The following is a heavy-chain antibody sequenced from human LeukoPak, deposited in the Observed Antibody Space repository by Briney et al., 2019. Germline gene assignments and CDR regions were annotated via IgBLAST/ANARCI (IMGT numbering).Heavy chain of an antibody. J-gene: IGHJ4*02. CDR2: IKPDGSEK. CDR3: AREFNSFLSDCSGGQCLFMS. CDR1: HFTFTTYW. Sequence: GGSLRLSCAASHFTFTTYWMSWLRQAPGKGLEWVANIKPDGSEKYYVDSVKGRFTISRDDAKNSLYLQMDSLRVEDTAMYYCAREFNSFLSDCSGGQCLFMSWGPGIPVTVSS. D-gene: IGHD2-15*01. V-gene: IGHV3-7*01.